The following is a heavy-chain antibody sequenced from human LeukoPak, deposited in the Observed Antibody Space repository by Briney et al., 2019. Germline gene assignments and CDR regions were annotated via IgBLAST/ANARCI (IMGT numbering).Heavy chain of an antibody. CDR2: IWYDGSNK. CDR3: ARDRAVRYFDL. V-gene: IGHV3-33*01. CDR1: GFTFSSYG. J-gene: IGHJ2*01. Sequence: GGSLSLSCAASGFTFSSYGIHWVRQAPGKGLEWVAVIWYDGSNKYYADSVKGRFTISRDNSENTLNLQMNSLSVEDTAVYYCARDRAVRYFDLWGRGTLVTVSS.